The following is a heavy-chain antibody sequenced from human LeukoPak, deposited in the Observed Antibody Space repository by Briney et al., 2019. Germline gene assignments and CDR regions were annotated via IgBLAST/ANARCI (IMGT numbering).Heavy chain of an antibody. V-gene: IGHV4-59*01. Sequence: SETLSLTCTVSGGSISSYYWSWIRQPPGKGLEWIGNIYYSGSTNYNPSLKSRVTISVDTSKNQFSLKLSSVTAADTAVYYCARGTLGFPPDYWGQGTLVTVSS. CDR2: IYYSGST. CDR1: GGSISSYY. J-gene: IGHJ4*02. CDR3: ARGTLGFPPDY.